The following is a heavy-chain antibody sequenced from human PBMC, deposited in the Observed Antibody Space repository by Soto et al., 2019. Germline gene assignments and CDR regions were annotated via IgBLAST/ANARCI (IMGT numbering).Heavy chain of an antibody. D-gene: IGHD6-13*01. CDR2: VANDGSNQ. V-gene: IGHV3-30*03. CDR1: GFTFSSYG. CDR3: ARSSGGSSWYPPDY. J-gene: IGHJ4*02. Sequence: QVQLVESGGGVVQPGRSLRLSCAASGFTFSSYGMQWVRQSPGEGPEWVAIVANDGSNQYYAESVKGRFTISRDNSKTTVFLEMDSLRPEDTAVYYCARSSGGSSWYPPDYWGQGTLDTVSS.